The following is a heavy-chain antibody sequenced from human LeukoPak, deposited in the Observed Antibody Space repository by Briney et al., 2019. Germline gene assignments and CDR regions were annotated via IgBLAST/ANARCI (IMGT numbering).Heavy chain of an antibody. V-gene: IGHV5-51*01. Sequence: GESLKISCKGSGYIFTSYWIGWVRQMPGKGLEWMGIIFPGEDTRYSPSFQGQVTISADKSINTAYLQWSSLKASDTAMYYCARLSNVYCANGVCPFDYWGQGTLVTVSS. CDR1: GYIFTSYW. CDR2: IFPGEDT. D-gene: IGHD2-8*01. CDR3: ARLSNVYCANGVCPFDY. J-gene: IGHJ4*02.